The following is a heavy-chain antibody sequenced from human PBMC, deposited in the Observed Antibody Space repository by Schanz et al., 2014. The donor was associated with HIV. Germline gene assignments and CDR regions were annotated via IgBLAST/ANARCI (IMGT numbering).Heavy chain of an antibody. J-gene: IGHJ5*01. D-gene: IGHD3-3*01. CDR3: ARDLNRWSAGSEKWFES. CDR1: GYIFTSNG. Sequence: QVQLVQSGTEVAQPGASVKVSCKASGYIFTSNGISWVRQAPGQGHEWMGWISGYNGKTNYARKVQGRVTMATDTAAMTTYMELTSLRSDDTAMYDCARDLNRWSAGSEKWFESWCQGTLVTFSS. V-gene: IGHV1-18*01. CDR2: ISGYNGKT.